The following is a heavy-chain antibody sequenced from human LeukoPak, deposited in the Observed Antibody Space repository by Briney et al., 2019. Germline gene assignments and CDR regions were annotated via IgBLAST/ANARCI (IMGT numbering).Heavy chain of an antibody. CDR1: GFTFSSHW. J-gene: IGHJ5*02. CDR3: ARYPAA. CDR2: ISTDGSIT. V-gene: IGHV3-74*01. Sequence: GGSLRLSCAASGFTFSSHWMHWVRQVPGKGLVWVSRISTDGSITNYADSVKGRFTISRDNAKNTLYLQMNSLRAEDTAVYYCARYPAAWGQGTLVTVSS.